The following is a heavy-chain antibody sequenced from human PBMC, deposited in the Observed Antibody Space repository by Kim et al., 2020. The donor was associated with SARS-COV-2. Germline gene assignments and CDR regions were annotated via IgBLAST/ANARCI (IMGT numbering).Heavy chain of an antibody. J-gene: IGHJ6*02. Sequence: GGSLRLSCAASGFTFSDYYMSWIRQAPGKGLEWVSYISSSGSTIYYADSVKGRFTISRDNAKNSLYLQMNSLRAEDTAVYYCARDTYGSGSSPDIYYGMDVWGQGTTVTVSS. CDR3: ARDTYGSGSSPDIYYGMDV. CDR1: GFTFSDYY. D-gene: IGHD3-10*01. V-gene: IGHV3-11*04. CDR2: ISSSGSTI.